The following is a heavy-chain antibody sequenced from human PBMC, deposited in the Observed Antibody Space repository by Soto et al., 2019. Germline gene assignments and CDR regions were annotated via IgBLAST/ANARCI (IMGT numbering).Heavy chain of an antibody. J-gene: IGHJ4*02. Sequence: PGGSLRLSCAASGFTFSSYAMSWVRQAPGKGLEWVSAISGSGGSTYYADSVKGRFTISRDNSKNTLYLQMNSLRAEEPAVYYCVNGFTAHTWKEVTSSDLWGQGTLVTVSS. V-gene: IGHV3-23*01. D-gene: IGHD1-1*01. CDR2: ISGSGGST. CDR1: GFTFSSYA. CDR3: VNGFTAHTWKEVTSSDL.